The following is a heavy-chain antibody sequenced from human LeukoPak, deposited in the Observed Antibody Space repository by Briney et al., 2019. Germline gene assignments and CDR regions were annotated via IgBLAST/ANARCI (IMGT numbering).Heavy chain of an antibody. CDR1: GGSFSGYY. D-gene: IGHD6-19*01. Sequence: SEALSLTCAVYGGSFSGYYWSWIRQRPGKRLEWIGEINHSGSTNYNPSLKSRVTISVDTSKNQFSLKLSSVTAADTAVYYCARGLAVVFHRVRYFDYWGQGTLVTVSS. CDR2: INHSGST. V-gene: IGHV4-34*01. CDR3: ARGLAVVFHRVRYFDY. J-gene: IGHJ4*02.